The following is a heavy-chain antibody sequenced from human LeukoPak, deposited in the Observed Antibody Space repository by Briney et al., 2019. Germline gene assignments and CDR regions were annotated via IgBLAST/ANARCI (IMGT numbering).Heavy chain of an antibody. J-gene: IGHJ4*02. D-gene: IGHD4-11*01. CDR1: GFTFSDYY. Sequence: GGSLRLSCAASGFTFSDYYMSWIRQAPGKGLEWVGRTRNKANSYTTEYAASVKGRFTISRDDSKNSLYLQMNSLKTEDTAVYYCARGGITYTDFDYWGQGTLVTVSS. CDR2: TRNKANSYTT. V-gene: IGHV3-72*01. CDR3: ARGGITYTDFDY.